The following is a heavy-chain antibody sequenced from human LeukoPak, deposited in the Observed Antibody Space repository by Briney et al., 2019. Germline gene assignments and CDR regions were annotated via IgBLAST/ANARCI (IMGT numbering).Heavy chain of an antibody. J-gene: IGHJ6*03. CDR1: GFTFSDAW. D-gene: IGHD3-10*01. CDR3: TTEFKELGSFFYFYYMDV. Sequence: PGGSLRLSCAASGFTFSDAWMSWVRQAPGKGLEWVGLIKSKIDGGTKDYAAPAKGRFTISRDDSKNALFLQMDSLKSDDTAMYYCTTEFKELGSFFYFYYMDVWGTGTTVTISS. CDR2: IKSKIDGGTK. V-gene: IGHV3-15*01.